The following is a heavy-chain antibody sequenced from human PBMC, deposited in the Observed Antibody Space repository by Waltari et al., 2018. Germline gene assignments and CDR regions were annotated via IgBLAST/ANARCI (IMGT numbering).Heavy chain of an antibody. D-gene: IGHD3-22*01. CDR1: GGSISSGGYS. J-gene: IGHJ4*02. V-gene: IGHV4-30-2*01. CDR3: ARVTYGSSCLYYFDY. Sequence: QLQLQESGSGLVKPSQTLSLTCAVSGGSISSGGYSWSWIRQPPGKGLEWIVYIYHSGSTVDNPSLKSRVTISVDRSKNQFSLKLSSVTAADTAVYYCARVTYGSSCLYYFDYWGQGTLVTVSS. CDR2: IYHSGST.